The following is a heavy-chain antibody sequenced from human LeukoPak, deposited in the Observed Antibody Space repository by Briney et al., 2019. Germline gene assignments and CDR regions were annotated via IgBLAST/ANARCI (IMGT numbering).Heavy chain of an antibody. V-gene: IGHV1-8*02. CDR1: GYTFTGYY. CDR3: ATGTLQIAVAGTGAFDI. Sequence: ASVKVSCKASGYTFTGYYMHWVRQAPGQGLEWMGWMNPNSGNTGYAQKFQGRVTMTRNTSISTAYMELSSLRSEDTAVYYCATGTLQIAVAGTGAFDIWGQGTMVTVSS. D-gene: IGHD6-19*01. CDR2: MNPNSGNT. J-gene: IGHJ3*02.